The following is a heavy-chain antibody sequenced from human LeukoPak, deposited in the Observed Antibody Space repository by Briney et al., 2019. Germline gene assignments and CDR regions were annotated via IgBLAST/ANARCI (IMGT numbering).Heavy chain of an antibody. Sequence: QPGRSLRLSCAASGFTLSSYAMHWVRQAPGKGLEWVAVISYDGSNKYYADSVKGRFTISRDNSKNTLYLQMNSLRAEDTAVYYCARDSPDVWGQGTTVTVSS. J-gene: IGHJ6*02. CDR2: ISYDGSNK. V-gene: IGHV3-30*04. CDR1: GFTLSSYA. CDR3: ARDSPDV.